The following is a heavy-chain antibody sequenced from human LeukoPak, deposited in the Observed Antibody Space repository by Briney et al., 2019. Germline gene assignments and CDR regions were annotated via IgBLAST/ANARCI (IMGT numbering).Heavy chain of an antibody. Sequence: GASVKVSCKASGGTFSSYAISWVRQAPGHGLEWMGRIIPIFGTANYAQKFQGTVTITTDESTSTAYMELSSLRSEDTAVYYCARDLRSWYDILTGYYYYYYMDVWGKGTTVTVSS. J-gene: IGHJ6*03. D-gene: IGHD3-9*01. CDR3: ARDLRSWYDILTGYYYYYYMDV. CDR2: IIPIFGTA. CDR1: GGTFSSYA. V-gene: IGHV1-69*05.